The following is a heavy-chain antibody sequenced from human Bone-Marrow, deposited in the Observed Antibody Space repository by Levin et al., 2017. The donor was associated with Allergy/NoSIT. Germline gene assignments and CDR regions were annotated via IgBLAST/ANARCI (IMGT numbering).Heavy chain of an antibody. J-gene: IGHJ4*02. V-gene: IGHV3-30-3*01. CDR2: ISTDGSYT. Sequence: HAGGSLRLSCAASGFTFSHHAMHWVRQAPGKGLDWVAAISTDGSYTPYADSVKGRFSISRDNLQNTLYLQMNSLEFEDAAMYYCARDIAVSAAIGVPGDWGQGTLVTVSS. CDR3: ARDIAVSAAIGVPGD. D-gene: IGHD6-13*01. CDR1: GFTFSHHA.